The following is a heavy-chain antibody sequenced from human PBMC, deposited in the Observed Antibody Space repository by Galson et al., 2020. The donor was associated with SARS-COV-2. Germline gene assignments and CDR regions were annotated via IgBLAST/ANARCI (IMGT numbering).Heavy chain of an antibody. CDR1: GYTFGTYG. CDR2: ISGYNGNT. Sequence: ASVKVSCKASGYTFGTYGISWVRQAPGQGLEWMGWISGYNGNTNYAENLQGRVTMTTDTSTSTFYMELRSLRSDDTAVYYCAGEDRSGYPDHWGQGTLVTVSS. D-gene: IGHD3-22*01. J-gene: IGHJ4*02. CDR3: AGEDRSGYPDH. V-gene: IGHV1-18*01.